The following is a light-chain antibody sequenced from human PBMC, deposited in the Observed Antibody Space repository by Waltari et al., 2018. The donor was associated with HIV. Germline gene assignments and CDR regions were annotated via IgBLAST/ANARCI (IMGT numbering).Light chain of an antibody. J-gene: IGKJ5*01. V-gene: IGKV1-9*01. CDR3: QQHNSSPMT. Sequence: DIQLTQSPSFLSTSIGDRVTITCRASLDIRSLLAWDQQQPGKAPKRLIYAASALQSGVSSRVSVRGAVTEFTLTISSLQPEDFAVYFCQQHNSSPMTFGQGTRLETK. CDR2: AAS. CDR1: LDIRSL.